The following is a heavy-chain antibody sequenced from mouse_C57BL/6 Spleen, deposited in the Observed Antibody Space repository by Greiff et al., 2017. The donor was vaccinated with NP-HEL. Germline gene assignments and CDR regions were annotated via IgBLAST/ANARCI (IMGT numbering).Heavy chain of an antibody. J-gene: IGHJ2*01. Sequence: QVQLQQPGAELVRPGTSVKLSCKASGYTFTSYWMHWVKQRPGQGLEWIGVIDPSDSYTNYNQKFKGKATLTVDTSSSTAYMQLSSLTSEDTEVYYCARSAQATLDYWGQGTTLTVSS. CDR3: ARSAQATLDY. CDR1: GYTFTSYW. V-gene: IGHV1-59*01. CDR2: IDPSDSYT. D-gene: IGHD3-2*02.